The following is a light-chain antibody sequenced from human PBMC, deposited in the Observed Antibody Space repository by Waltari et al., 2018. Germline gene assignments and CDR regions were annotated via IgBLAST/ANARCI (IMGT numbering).Light chain of an antibody. V-gene: IGLV3-1*01. CDR3: QAWDRSLAV. Sequence: SYELTQPPSVSVSPGQTATITCSGDKLGDKSACWYQQRPGQSPVVDIYQDSKRPSGIHGRFSGSTSGTTATLTISGTQAMDEADYYCQAWDRSLAVFGPGTKVSVL. CDR2: QDS. J-gene: IGLJ1*01. CDR1: KLGDKS.